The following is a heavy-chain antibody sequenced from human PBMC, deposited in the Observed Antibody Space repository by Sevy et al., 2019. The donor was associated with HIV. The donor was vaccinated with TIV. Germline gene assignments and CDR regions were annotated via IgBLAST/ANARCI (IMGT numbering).Heavy chain of an antibody. D-gene: IGHD3-22*01. V-gene: IGHV1-24*01. J-gene: IGHJ4*02. CDR2: FNPEDGRI. CDR3: ATTKGYYDNSGYPFDY. Sequence: ASVKVSYKVSGNTLTGLSMNWVRQAPGEGLEWMGTFNPEDGRIMYAQKFQGRVTMTEDTSTDTAYMELSSLRSEDTAVYYCATTKGYYDNSGYPFDYWGQGTLVTVSS. CDR1: GNTLTGLS.